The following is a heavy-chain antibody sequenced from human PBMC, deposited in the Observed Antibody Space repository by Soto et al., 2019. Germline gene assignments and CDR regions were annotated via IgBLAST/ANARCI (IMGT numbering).Heavy chain of an antibody. Sequence: SVKVSCKASGGTFSSYAISWVRQAPGQGLEWMGGIIPIFGTANYAQKFQGRVTITADESTSTAYMELSSLISEDTAVYYCARGGYSYGRYWYFDLWGRGTLVTVSS. CDR1: GGTFSSYA. CDR3: ARGGYSYGRYWYFDL. CDR2: IIPIFGTA. J-gene: IGHJ2*01. D-gene: IGHD5-18*01. V-gene: IGHV1-69*13.